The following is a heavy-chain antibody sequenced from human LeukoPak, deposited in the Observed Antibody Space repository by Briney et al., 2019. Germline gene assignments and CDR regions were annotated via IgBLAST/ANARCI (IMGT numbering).Heavy chain of an antibody. CDR2: ISGGGGST. Sequence: GGSLRLSCAASGFTFSSYVMNWVRQAPGKGLEWVSVISGGGGSTYYADSVKGRFTISRDNSKNTLSLQMNSPRAEDTAVYYCARDSIAVAGCFDSWGQGTLVTVSS. D-gene: IGHD6-19*01. J-gene: IGHJ4*02. V-gene: IGHV3-23*01. CDR3: ARDSIAVAGCFDS. CDR1: GFTFSSYV.